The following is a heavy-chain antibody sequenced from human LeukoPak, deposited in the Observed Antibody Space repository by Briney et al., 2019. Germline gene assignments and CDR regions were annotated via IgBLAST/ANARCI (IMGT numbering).Heavy chain of an antibody. V-gene: IGHV3-23*01. J-gene: IGHJ4*02. CDR3: ARQRSRITIFDY. D-gene: IGHD3-10*01. Sequence: GGSLRLSCAASGFTFSSYAMSWVRQAPGKGLEWVSAISGSGGSTYYADSVKGRFTISADDSKNTVSLQMNSLRAEDTAAYYCARQRSRITIFDYWGQGTLVTVSS. CDR1: GFTFSSYA. CDR2: ISGSGGST.